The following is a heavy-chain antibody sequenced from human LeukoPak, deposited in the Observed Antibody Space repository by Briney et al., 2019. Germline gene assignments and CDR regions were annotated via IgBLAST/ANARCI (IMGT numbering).Heavy chain of an antibody. CDR1: GFTFSSYS. CDR2: ISSSSSYI. V-gene: IGHV3-21*01. D-gene: IGHD3-22*01. J-gene: IGHJ6*03. CDR3: ARGRYYDSSGYYYYYYYMDV. Sequence: GGSLRLSCAASGFTFSSYSMNWVRQAPGKGLEWVSSISSSSSYIYYADSVKGRFTISRDNAKNSLYLQMNSLRAEDTAVYYCARGRYYDSSGYYYYYYYMDVWGKGTTVTVSS.